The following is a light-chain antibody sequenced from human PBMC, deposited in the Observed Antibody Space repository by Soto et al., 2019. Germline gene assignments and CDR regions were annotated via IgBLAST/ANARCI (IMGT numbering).Light chain of an antibody. V-gene: IGKV3-15*01. CDR2: GAS. Sequence: EIVMTQSPAILSVSPGETATLSCRASQSISTNLAWYQQKPGQAPRLLIFGASARVTGVPARFSGSGSVTEFTLTITSLQSEDFAVYYCQHYYNWPPLTFAGGTKVAIK. CDR3: QHYYNWPPLT. J-gene: IGKJ4*01. CDR1: QSISTN.